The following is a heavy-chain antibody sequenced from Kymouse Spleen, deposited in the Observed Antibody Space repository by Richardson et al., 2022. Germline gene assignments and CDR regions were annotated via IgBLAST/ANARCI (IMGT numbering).Heavy chain of an antibody. CDR1: GYSFTSYW. Sequence: EVQLVQSGAEVKKPGESLKISCKGSGYSFTSYWIGWVRQMPGKGLEWMGIIYPGDSDTRYSPSFQGQVTISADKSISTAYLQWSSLKASDTAMYYCARHYDFWSGWNYYYYGMDVWGQGTTVTVSS. J-gene: IGHJ6*02. CDR2: IYPGDSDT. V-gene: IGHV5-51*01. D-gene: IGHD3-3*01. CDR3: ARHYDFWSGWNYYYYGMDV.